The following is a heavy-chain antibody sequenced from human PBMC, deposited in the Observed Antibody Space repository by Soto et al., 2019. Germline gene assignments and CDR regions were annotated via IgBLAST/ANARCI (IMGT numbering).Heavy chain of an antibody. CDR1: GFTFSSYG. D-gene: IGHD5-18*01. J-gene: IGHJ4*02. Sequence: PGGSLRLSCAASGFTFSSYGMHWVRQAPGKGLEWVAVIWYDGSNKYYADSVKGRFTISRDNYKNTLYLQMNSLRGEDTVVYYCARVVDTAMAFDYWGQGTLVTVS. CDR2: IWYDGSNK. V-gene: IGHV3-33*01. CDR3: ARVVDTAMAFDY.